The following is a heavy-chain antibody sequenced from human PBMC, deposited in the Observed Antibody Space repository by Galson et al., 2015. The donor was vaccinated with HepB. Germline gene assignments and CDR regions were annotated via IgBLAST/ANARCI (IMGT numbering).Heavy chain of an antibody. CDR2: ISGSGGST. J-gene: IGHJ4*02. CDR1: GFTFSSYA. D-gene: IGHD3-22*01. V-gene: IGHV3-23*01. CDR3: AKAGDYYDSSGGFYYFDY. Sequence: SLRLSCAASGFTFSSYAMSWVRQAPGKGLEWVSAISGSGGSTYYADSVKGRFTISRDNSKNTLYLQMNSLRAEDTAVYYCAKAGDYYDSSGGFYYFDYWGQGTLVTVSS.